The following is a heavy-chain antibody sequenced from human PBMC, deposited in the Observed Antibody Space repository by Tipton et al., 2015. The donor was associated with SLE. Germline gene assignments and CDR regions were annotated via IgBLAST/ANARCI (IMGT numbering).Heavy chain of an antibody. CDR2: IYTSGST. CDR3: ARWGDYSLLGWFDP. J-gene: IGHJ5*02. Sequence: TLSLTCTVSGGSISSGSYYWSWIRQPAGKGLEWIGRIYTSGSTNYNPSLKSRVTISVDTSKNQFSLKLSSVTAADTAVYYCARWGDYSLLGWFDPWGQGTLVTVSS. CDR1: GGSISSGSYY. D-gene: IGHD4-11*01. V-gene: IGHV4-61*02.